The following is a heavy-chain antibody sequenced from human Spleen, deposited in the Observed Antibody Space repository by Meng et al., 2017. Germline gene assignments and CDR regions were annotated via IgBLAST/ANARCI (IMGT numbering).Heavy chain of an antibody. CDR3: ANLPGRYCSGGSCYRDVFDI. Sequence: GESLKISCAASGFTFSDYWMSWVRQAPGKGLEWVANIKQDGSEKLYVDSVKGRFTISRDNAKSSLYLLMNSLRTEDTAVYYCANLPGRYCSGGSCYRDVFDIWGQGTMVTVSS. J-gene: IGHJ3*02. V-gene: IGHV3-7*01. CDR1: GFTFSDYW. CDR2: IKQDGSEK. D-gene: IGHD2-15*01.